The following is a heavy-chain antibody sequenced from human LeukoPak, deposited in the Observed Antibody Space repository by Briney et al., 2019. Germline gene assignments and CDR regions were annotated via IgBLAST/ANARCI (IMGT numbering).Heavy chain of an antibody. CDR3: AREGGPGGDYGSIDS. CDR2: MYISGST. CDR1: GGSISSYY. D-gene: IGHD4-17*01. Sequence: PSETLSLTCSVSGGSISSYYWSWIRQPAGKQPEWIGRMYISGSTYYNPSLKSRVTMSADTSKNQFSLKLTSVTAADTSVYYCAREGGPGGDYGSIDSWGQGTLVTVSS. V-gene: IGHV4-4*07. J-gene: IGHJ4*02.